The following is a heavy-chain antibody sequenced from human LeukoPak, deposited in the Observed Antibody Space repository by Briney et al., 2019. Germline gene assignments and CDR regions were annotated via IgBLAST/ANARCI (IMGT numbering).Heavy chain of an antibody. CDR1: GFTFSSYA. D-gene: IGHD5-24*01. V-gene: IGHV3-30-3*01. Sequence: GGSLRLSCAASGFTFSSYAMHWVRQAPGKGLEWVAVISYDGSNKYYADSVEGRFTISRDNSKNTLYLQMNSLRAEDTAVYYCARDGEKRWLQYTFDYWGQGTLVTVSS. J-gene: IGHJ4*02. CDR2: ISYDGSNK. CDR3: ARDGEKRWLQYTFDY.